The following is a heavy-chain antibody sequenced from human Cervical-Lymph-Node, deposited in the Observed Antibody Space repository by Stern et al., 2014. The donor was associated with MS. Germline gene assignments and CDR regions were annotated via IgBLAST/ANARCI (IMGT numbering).Heavy chain of an antibody. CDR3: AHKGCTADCFNWFDP. CDR2: IYWDDDK. D-gene: IGHD2-21*02. J-gene: IGHJ5*02. CDR1: GFSLTTSGVG. Sequence: ESGPTLVKPTQTLTLTCTFSGFSLTTSGVGVGWVRQSPGKALEWLALIYWDDDKRYSPSLKNSLTITKDISKNEVVLTLTNMAPVDTATYYCAHKGCTADCFNWFDPWGQGILVTVSS. V-gene: IGHV2-5*02.